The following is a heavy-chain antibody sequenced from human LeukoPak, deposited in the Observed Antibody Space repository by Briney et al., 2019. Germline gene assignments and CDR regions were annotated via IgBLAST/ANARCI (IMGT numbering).Heavy chain of an antibody. CDR3: AKDSGTYYDFWSGYYAS. Sequence: PGGSLRLSCAASGFIFSSYAMSWVRQAPGKGLEWVSAISGSGGSTYYADSVKGRFTISRDNSKNTLHLQMNSLRAEDTAVYYCAKDSGTYYDFWSGYYASWGQGTLVTVSS. D-gene: IGHD3-3*01. CDR1: GFIFSSYA. CDR2: ISGSGGST. J-gene: IGHJ4*02. V-gene: IGHV3-23*01.